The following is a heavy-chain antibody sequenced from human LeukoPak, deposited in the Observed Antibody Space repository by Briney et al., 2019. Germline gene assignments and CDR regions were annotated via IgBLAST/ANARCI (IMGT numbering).Heavy chain of an antibody. CDR3: ARVDSSWSFDY. D-gene: IGHD6-13*01. CDR1: GFTFSSYS. J-gene: IGHJ4*02. Sequence: GGSLRLSCAASGFTFSSYSMNWVRQAPGKRLEWVSYISSSSSTIYYADSVKGRFTISRDNAKNSLYLQMNSLRAEDTAVYYCARVDSSWSFDYWGQGTLVTVSS. V-gene: IGHV3-48*01. CDR2: ISSSSSTI.